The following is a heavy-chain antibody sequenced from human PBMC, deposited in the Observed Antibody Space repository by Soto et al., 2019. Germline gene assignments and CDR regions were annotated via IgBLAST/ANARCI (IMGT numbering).Heavy chain of an antibody. CDR1: GFSLSTSGVG. V-gene: IGHV2-5*02. D-gene: IGHD3-3*01. CDR2: IYWDDDK. CDR3: AQRTGYYDFRSGYLIPDDFDY. Sequence: SGPTLVNPTQTLTLTCTFSGFSLSTSGVGVGWIRQPPGKALEWLALIYWDDDKRYSPSLKSRLTITKDTSKNQVVLTMTNMDPLDIATYYYAQRTGYYDFRSGYLIPDDFDYWCQGNLLT. J-gene: IGHJ4*02.